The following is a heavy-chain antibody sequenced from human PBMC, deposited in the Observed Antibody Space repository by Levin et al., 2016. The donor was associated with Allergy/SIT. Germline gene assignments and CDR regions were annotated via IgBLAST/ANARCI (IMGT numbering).Heavy chain of an antibody. CDR2: ISGSGGST. Sequence: WIRQPPGKGLEWVSAISGSGGSTYYADSVKGRFTISRDNSKNTLYLQMNSLRAEDTAVYYCAKLDLDSSSWVNYFDYWGQGTLVTVSS. CDR3: AKLDLDSSSWVNYFDY. J-gene: IGHJ4*02. V-gene: IGHV3-23*01. D-gene: IGHD6-13*01.